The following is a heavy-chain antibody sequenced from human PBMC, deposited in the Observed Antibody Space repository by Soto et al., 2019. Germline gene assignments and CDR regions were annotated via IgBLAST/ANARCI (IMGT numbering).Heavy chain of an antibody. J-gene: IGHJ4*02. V-gene: IGHV1-69*13. D-gene: IGHD6-13*01. CDR3: ASYSSSWKGRGYFDY. Sequence: ASVKVSCKASGGTFSSYAISWVRQAPGQGLEWMGGIIPIFGTANYAQKFQGRVTITADESTSTAYMELSSLRSEDTAVYYCASYSSSWKGRGYFDYWGQGTLVTVSS. CDR2: IIPIFGTA. CDR1: GGTFSSYA.